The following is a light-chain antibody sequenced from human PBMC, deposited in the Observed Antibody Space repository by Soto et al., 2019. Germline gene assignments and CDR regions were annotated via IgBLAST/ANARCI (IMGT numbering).Light chain of an antibody. V-gene: IGLV2-14*01. Sequence: QSVLTQPASVSGSPGQSIMISCTGTSSDVGGYNYVSWYQQHPGKAPKLMIYDVSSRPSGLSNRFSGSKSGNTASLTISGLQAEDEADCYCSSYTTTSTVIFGGGTKVTVL. CDR2: DVS. CDR1: SSDVGGYNY. J-gene: IGLJ2*01. CDR3: SSYTTTSTVI.